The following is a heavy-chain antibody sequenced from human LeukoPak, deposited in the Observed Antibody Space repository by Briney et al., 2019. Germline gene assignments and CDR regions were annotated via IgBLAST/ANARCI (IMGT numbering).Heavy chain of an antibody. D-gene: IGHD6-19*01. J-gene: IGHJ5*01. Sequence: TETLSLTCAVSGYSITSGYYCGWIRQPPGKGLEWIGSIYHSGSTYYNPSLKSRVTISVDTSNNTFSLQLSTVTAADTAVYYCARRLIEYSSVWSRGGWFDSWGQGTLVTVSS. CDR1: GYSITSGYY. V-gene: IGHV4-38-2*01. CDR3: ARRLIEYSSVWSRGGWFDS. CDR2: IYHSGST.